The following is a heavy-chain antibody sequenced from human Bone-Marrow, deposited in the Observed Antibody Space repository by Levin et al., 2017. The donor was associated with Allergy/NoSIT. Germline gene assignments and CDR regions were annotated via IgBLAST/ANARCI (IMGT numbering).Heavy chain of an antibody. CDR1: GFSFTKVW. CDR2: IKSETDGGTI. J-gene: IGHJ4*02. D-gene: IGHD2-21*01. V-gene: IGHV3-15*01. Sequence: GGSLRLSCAASGFSFTKVWMTWVRQAPGKGLEWVGRIKSETDGGTIDYAAPVKGRFTISRDDSRSTLYLQMNSLKTEDTDVYYCPTEVWARSIRDDYWGQGTLVTVSS. CDR3: PTEVWARSIRDDY.